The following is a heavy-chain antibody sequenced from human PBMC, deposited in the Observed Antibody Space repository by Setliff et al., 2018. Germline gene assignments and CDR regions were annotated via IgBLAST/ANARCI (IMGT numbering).Heavy chain of an antibody. Sequence: GGSLRLSCAASGFTFSTYSLIWVRQAPGKGLVWVSRINRDGSYTVYADSVEGRFTISRDNAKNTLYLQMNSLGAEDTAVYYCARDSYTSPDYWGQGTLVTVSS. J-gene: IGHJ4*02. CDR1: GFTFSTYS. CDR3: ARDSYTSPDY. CDR2: INRDGSYT. D-gene: IGHD6-13*01. V-gene: IGHV3-74*01.